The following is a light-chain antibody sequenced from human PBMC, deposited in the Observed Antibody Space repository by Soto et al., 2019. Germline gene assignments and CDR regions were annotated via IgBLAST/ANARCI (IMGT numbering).Light chain of an antibody. CDR2: DVS. Sequence: QSVLTQPSSLSGAPGQSITLSCTGNSSDVGGYNYVSWYQQHPGKAPELMIYDVSNRPSGVSNRFSGSKSGNTASLTISGLQAEDEADYYCSSYRSGDTYVFGTGTKVTVL. CDR3: SSYRSGDTYV. CDR1: SSDVGGYNY. J-gene: IGLJ1*01. V-gene: IGLV2-14*01.